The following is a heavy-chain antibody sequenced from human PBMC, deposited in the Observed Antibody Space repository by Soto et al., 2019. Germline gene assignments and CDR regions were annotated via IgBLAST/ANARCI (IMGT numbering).Heavy chain of an antibody. Sequence: QVQLQESGPGLVKPSETLSLTCTVSGGSISSYYWSWIRQPPGKGLEWIGYIYYSGSTNYNPSLMRRVTISVDTSKNQFSLKLSSVTAADTAVYYCVSSSLDGDLNWFDPWGQGTLVTVSS. J-gene: IGHJ5*02. V-gene: IGHV4-59*08. D-gene: IGHD4-17*01. CDR2: IYYSGST. CDR1: GGSISSYY. CDR3: VSSSLDGDLNWFDP.